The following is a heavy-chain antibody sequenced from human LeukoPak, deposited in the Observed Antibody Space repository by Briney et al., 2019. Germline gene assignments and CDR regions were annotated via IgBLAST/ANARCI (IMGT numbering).Heavy chain of an antibody. CDR1: GFTFRTYW. Sequence: GGSLRLSCVASGFTFRTYWMHWVRQAPGKGLVWVSRINSDGSSTSYADSVKGRFTISRDNAKNTLYLQMNSLRAEDTAVYYCARVDPYGDYAALNYFDYWGQGTLVTVSS. D-gene: IGHD2-21*01. CDR2: INSDGSST. J-gene: IGHJ4*02. CDR3: ARVDPYGDYAALNYFDY. V-gene: IGHV3-74*01.